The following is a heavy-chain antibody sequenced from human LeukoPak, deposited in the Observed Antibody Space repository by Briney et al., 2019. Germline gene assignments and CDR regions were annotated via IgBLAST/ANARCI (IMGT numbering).Heavy chain of an antibody. V-gene: IGHV3-23*01. D-gene: IGHD6-13*01. Sequence: GGSLRLSCAASGFTFSSYAMSWVRQAPGKGLEWVSAISGSGGSTYYADSVKGRFTISRDNSKNTLYLQMNSLRAEDTAVYYCAKGPYRGLKCSSCPEDYWGQGTLVTVSS. CDR1: GFTFSSYA. J-gene: IGHJ4*02. CDR2: ISGSGGST. CDR3: AKGPYRGLKCSSCPEDY.